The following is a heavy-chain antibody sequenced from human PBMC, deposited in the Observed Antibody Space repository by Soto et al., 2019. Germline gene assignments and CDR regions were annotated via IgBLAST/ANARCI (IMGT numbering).Heavy chain of an antibody. V-gene: IGHV4-30-4*01. CDR3: ARSTQSLGPYLLSANWFDP. Sequence: KTSETLSLTCTVSGGSISSGDYYWSWIRQPPGKGLEWIGYIYYSGSTYYNPSLKSRVTISVDTSKNQFSLKLSSVTAADTAVYYCARSTQSLGPYLLSANWFDPWGQGTLVTVSS. J-gene: IGHJ5*02. CDR2: IYYSGST. CDR1: GGSISSGDYY. D-gene: IGHD3-16*01.